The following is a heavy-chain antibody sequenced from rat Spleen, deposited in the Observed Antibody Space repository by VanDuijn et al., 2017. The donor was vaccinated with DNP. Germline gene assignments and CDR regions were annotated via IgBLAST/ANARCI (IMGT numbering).Heavy chain of an antibody. CDR3: ASLSVYYSGDVGYFDY. Sequence: EVQLVESGGGLVQPGRSLKLSCAASGFTFSDYGMHWIRQAPTKGLEWVASISPSGGSTYYRDSLKGRFTISRDNAKNTLYLQMNSLRPEDTATYYCASLSVYYSGDVGYFDYWGQGLIVTVSS. J-gene: IGHJ2*01. CDR2: ISPSGGST. D-gene: IGHD1-1*01. V-gene: IGHV5-19*01. CDR1: GFTFSDYG.